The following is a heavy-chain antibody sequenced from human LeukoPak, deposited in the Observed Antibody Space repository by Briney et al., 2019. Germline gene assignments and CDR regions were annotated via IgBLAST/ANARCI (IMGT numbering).Heavy chain of an antibody. J-gene: IGHJ3*02. D-gene: IGHD1-26*01. CDR2: IYYSGST. CDR3: ARDGPYEATGSYFDAFDI. CDR1: GGSISSYY. Sequence: SETLSLTCNVSGGSISSYYWSWIRQPPGKGLEWIGYIYYSGSTNYNPSLKSRVTISVDTSKNQLTLKLTSVTASDTAVYYCARDGPYEATGSYFDAFDIWGQGTMVTVSS. V-gene: IGHV4-59*01.